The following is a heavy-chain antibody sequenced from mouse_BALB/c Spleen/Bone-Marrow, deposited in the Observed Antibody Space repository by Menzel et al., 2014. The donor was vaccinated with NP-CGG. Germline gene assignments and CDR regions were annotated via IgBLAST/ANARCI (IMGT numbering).Heavy chain of an antibody. D-gene: IGHD1-1*01. J-gene: IGHJ2*01. CDR1: GFSIKDTY. CDR2: IDPANGNT. Sequence: EVQLQQSGAELVKSGASVKLSCTASGFSIKDTYMHWVKQRPEQGLEWIGRIDPANGNTKYDPKFQGKATITADTSSNTAYLQLSSLTSEDTAVYYCARYYYGTLLDYWGQGTTLTVSS. CDR3: ARYYYGTLLDY. V-gene: IGHV14-3*02.